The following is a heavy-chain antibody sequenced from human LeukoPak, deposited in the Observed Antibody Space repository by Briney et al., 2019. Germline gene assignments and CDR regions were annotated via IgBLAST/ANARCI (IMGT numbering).Heavy chain of an antibody. D-gene: IGHD6-19*01. CDR3: ARVEYTSGWTPGYY. V-gene: IGHV1-3*01. J-gene: IGHJ4*02. CDR1: GYTFTSYA. CDR2: INAANGNT. Sequence: ASVKVSCKASGYTFTSYAIHWVRQAPGQSLECMGWINAANGNTKYSQKFQGRVTVTTDTSTNTAYMELSSLTSEDTAVYYCARVEYTSGWTPGYYWGQGTLVTVSS.